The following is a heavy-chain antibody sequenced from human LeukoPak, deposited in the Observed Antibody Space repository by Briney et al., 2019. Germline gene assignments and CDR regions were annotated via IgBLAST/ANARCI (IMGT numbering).Heavy chain of an antibody. Sequence: PGGSLRLSCAASGFTFSSYSMNWVRQAPGKGLEWVSSISSSSSYIYYADSVKGRFTISRDNAKNSLYLQMNSLRAEDTAVYYCARDPQHLAQEVLFDYWGQGTLVTVSS. J-gene: IGHJ4*02. CDR3: ARDPQHLAQEVLFDY. D-gene: IGHD6-13*01. V-gene: IGHV3-21*01. CDR2: ISSSSSYI. CDR1: GFTFSSYS.